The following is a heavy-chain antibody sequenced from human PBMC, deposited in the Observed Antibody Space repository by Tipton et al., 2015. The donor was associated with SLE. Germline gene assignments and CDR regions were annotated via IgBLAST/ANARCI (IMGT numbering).Heavy chain of an antibody. J-gene: IGHJ2*01. Sequence: SLRLSCAASGFTVSSNYMSWVRQAPGKGLEWVSVIYSGGSTYYADSVKGRFTISRDNSKNTLYLQMNSLRAEDAAVYYCARRDRNWYFDLWGRGTLVTVSS. CDR2: IYSGGST. CDR3: ARRDRNWYFDL. D-gene: IGHD1-14*01. CDR1: GFTVSSNY. V-gene: IGHV3-66*01.